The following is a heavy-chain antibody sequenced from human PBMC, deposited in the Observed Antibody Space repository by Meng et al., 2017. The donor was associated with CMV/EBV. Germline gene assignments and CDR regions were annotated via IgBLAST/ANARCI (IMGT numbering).Heavy chain of an antibody. Sequence: ASVKVSCKASGYTFTGYDINWVRQATGQGLEWMGWMNPNSGNTGYAQKFQGRVTITRNSSISTAYMELSSLRSEDTAVYYCARERKAYYDILTADYGMDVWGQGTTVTVSS. CDR2: MNPNSGNT. D-gene: IGHD3-9*01. CDR1: GYTFTGYD. CDR3: ARERKAYYDILTADYGMDV. V-gene: IGHV1-8*03. J-gene: IGHJ6*02.